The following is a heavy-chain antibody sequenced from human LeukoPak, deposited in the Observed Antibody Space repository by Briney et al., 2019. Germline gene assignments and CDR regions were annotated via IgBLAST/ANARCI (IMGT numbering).Heavy chain of an antibody. V-gene: IGHV4-38-2*02. CDR2: IYHSVST. D-gene: IGHD3-10*01. Sequence: PSETLSLTCAVSGYSISSGYYWGWIRQPPGKGLEWIGSIYHSVSTYYNPSLKSRVTISVDTSKNQFSLKLTSVTAADTAVYYCARDPRYYYCSGSWFDPCGQGTLVTVSS. J-gene: IGHJ5*02. CDR3: ARDPRYYYCSGSWFDP. CDR1: GYSISSGYY.